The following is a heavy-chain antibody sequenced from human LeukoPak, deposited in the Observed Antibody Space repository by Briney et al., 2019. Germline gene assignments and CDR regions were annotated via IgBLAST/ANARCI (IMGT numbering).Heavy chain of an antibody. J-gene: IGHJ4*02. CDR2: ISWNSGSI. CDR3: AKGGYSISSRFDY. Sequence: PGGSLRLSCAASGFTFDDYAMHWVRQAPGKSLEWVSGISWNSGSIGYADSVKGRFTISRDNAKNSLYLQMNSLRAEDMALYYCAKGGYSISSRFDYWGQGTLVIVSS. CDR1: GFTFDDYA. D-gene: IGHD6-6*01. V-gene: IGHV3-9*03.